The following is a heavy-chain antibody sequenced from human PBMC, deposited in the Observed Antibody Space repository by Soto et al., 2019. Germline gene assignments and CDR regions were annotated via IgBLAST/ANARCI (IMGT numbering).Heavy chain of an antibody. CDR1: GFTFSSYS. D-gene: IGHD4-17*01. V-gene: IGHV3-48*02. CDR3: ARVKDYGDYGGFGFDY. J-gene: IGHJ4*02. CDR2: ISSSSTI. Sequence: PGGSLRLSCAASGFTFSSYSMNWVRQAPGKGLEWVSYISSSSTIYYADSVKGRFTISRDNAKNSLYLQMNSLRDEDTAVYYCARVKDYGDYGGFGFDYWGQGTLVTVSS.